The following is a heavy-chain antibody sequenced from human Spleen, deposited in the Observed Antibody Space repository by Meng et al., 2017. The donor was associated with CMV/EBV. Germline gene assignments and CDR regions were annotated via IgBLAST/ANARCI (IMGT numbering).Heavy chain of an antibody. D-gene: IGHD1-26*01. CDR1: GSTFSRSG. J-gene: IGHJ4*02. V-gene: IGHV3-30*02. CDR2: VQYDGGDK. CDR3: ANEVGATQFDY. Sequence: GESLKISCAASGSTFSRSGMHWVRQAPGKGLEWVALVQYDGGDKYYADSVKGRFTISRDNSKNTLYLQMNSLRAEDTAVYYCANEVGATQFDYWGQGTLVTVSS.